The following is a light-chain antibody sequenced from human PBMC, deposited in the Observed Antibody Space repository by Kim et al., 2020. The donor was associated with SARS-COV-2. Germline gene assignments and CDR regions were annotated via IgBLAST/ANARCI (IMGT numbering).Light chain of an antibody. Sequence: DIQMTQSPSTLSASVGHRVTITCRASQSISSWLAWYQQKPGKAPKLLIYKASSLESGVPSRFSGSGSGTEFTLTISSLQPDDFATYYCQQYNSYPTFGGGTKVDIK. CDR1: QSISSW. J-gene: IGKJ4*01. V-gene: IGKV1-5*03. CDR3: QQYNSYPT. CDR2: KAS.